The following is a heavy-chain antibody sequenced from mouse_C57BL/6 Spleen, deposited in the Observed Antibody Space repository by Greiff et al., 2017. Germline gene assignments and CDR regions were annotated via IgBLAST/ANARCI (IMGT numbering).Heavy chain of an antibody. J-gene: IGHJ1*03. CDR1: GFNINDDY. CDR2: IDPENGDT. Sequence: EVQLQQSGAELVRPGASVKLSCTASGFNINDDYMHWVKQRPEQGLEWIGWIDPENGDTAYASKFQGKATITADTSSKTAYLQRSSLTSEDTAVYYCTTHPPDSGSNSEYFPVWGTGATDTVSS. V-gene: IGHV14-4*01. CDR3: TTHPPDSGSNSEYFPV. D-gene: IGHD1-1*01.